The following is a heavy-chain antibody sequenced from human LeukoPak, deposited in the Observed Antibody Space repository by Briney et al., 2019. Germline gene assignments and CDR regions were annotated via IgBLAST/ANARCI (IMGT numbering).Heavy chain of an antibody. V-gene: IGHV1-46*01. CDR2: INPSGGST. J-gene: IGHJ5*02. CDR1: GYNFISYY. CDR3: AREQQLVGFDP. D-gene: IGHD6-13*01. Sequence: ASVKVSCKASGYNFISYYMHWVRQAPGQGLEWMGIINPSGGSTSYAQKFQDRVTMTRDTSISTAYMELSRLRSDDTAVYYCAREQQLVGFDPWGQGTLVTVSS.